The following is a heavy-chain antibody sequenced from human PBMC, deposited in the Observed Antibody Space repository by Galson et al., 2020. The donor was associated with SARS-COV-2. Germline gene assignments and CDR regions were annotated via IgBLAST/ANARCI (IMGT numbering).Heavy chain of an antibody. V-gene: IGHV4-30-2*01. Sequence: ASETLSLTCAVSGDSISSGGYSWGWVRQPPGKGLEWIGYIFHSGTTSYNPSLKSRVTLSIDRSRNQFSLNLSSVTAADTAVYYCVRIVNYFDRSGFFIAGHLDSWGQGSLVTVSS. CDR3: VRIVNYFDRSGFFIAGHLDS. CDR1: GDSISSGGYS. J-gene: IGHJ4*02. CDR2: IFHSGTT. D-gene: IGHD3-22*01.